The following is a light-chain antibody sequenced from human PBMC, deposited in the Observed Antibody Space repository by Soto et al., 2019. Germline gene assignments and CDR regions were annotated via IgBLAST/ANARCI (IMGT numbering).Light chain of an antibody. CDR1: QSISNS. Sequence: DIQMTQSPSSLSASVGDRVTITCRASQSISNSLNWYQQKPGNAPKVLIYAASNLQSGVPSKFSGSGSGTDFTLTIDSLQPEDFAIYYCQQSSNTPYTFGQGTKLEIK. CDR2: AAS. V-gene: IGKV1-39*01. J-gene: IGKJ2*01. CDR3: QQSSNTPYT.